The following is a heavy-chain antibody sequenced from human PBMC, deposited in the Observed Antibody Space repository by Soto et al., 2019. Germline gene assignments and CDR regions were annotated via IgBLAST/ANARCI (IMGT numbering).Heavy chain of an antibody. J-gene: IGHJ4*02. CDR2: ISGGAGSA. CDR3: AKTPDSHGWYYFDY. Sequence: GGSLRLSCVASGFTFSSYAMTWVRQAPGKGLEWVSAISGGAGSAYYADSVKGRFTVSRDSSRNTLYLQMNSLRAEDTAVYYCAKTPDSHGWYYFDYWGQGTLVTVSS. D-gene: IGHD6-19*01. V-gene: IGHV3-23*01. CDR1: GFTFSSYA.